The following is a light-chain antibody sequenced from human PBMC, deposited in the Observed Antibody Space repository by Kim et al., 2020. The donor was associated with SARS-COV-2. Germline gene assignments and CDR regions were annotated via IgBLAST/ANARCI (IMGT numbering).Light chain of an antibody. J-gene: IGKJ1*01. Sequence: LSLSPGERATLSCRARQSVSSYLAWYQQKPGQAPRLLIYDASNRATGIPARFSGSGSGTDFTLTISSLEPEDFAVYYCQQRSTRTFGQGTKVEIK. CDR3: QQRSTRT. CDR1: QSVSSY. V-gene: IGKV3-11*01. CDR2: DAS.